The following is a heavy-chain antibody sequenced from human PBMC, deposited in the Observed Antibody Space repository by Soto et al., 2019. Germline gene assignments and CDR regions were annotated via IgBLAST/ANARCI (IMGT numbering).Heavy chain of an antibody. J-gene: IGHJ6*02. CDR1: GFTFSSYA. Sequence: GGSLRLSCAASGFTFSSYAMSWVRQAPGKGLEWVSAISGSGGSTYYADSVKGRFTISRDNSKNTLYLQMNSLRAEDTAVYYCARTVAATPIYYYYYGMDVWGQGTTVTVSS. V-gene: IGHV3-23*01. CDR3: ARTVAATPIYYYYYGMDV. D-gene: IGHD2-15*01. CDR2: ISGSGGST.